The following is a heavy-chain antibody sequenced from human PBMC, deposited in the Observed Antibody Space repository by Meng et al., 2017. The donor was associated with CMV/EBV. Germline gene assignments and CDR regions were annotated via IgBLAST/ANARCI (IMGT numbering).Heavy chain of an antibody. CDR1: GGTFSTFA. D-gene: IGHD1-26*01. Sequence: QVQLVPSAAEVKKPGSSVTVACKTSGGTFSTFAISWVRQAPGEGLEWMGGIIPVFETANYAERFQDRVTITADDSTTTAYMELSSLRADDTALYFCARGGDSWYSDYWGQGTLVTVSS. J-gene: IGHJ4*02. V-gene: IGHV1-69*12. CDR2: IIPVFETA. CDR3: ARGGDSWYSDY.